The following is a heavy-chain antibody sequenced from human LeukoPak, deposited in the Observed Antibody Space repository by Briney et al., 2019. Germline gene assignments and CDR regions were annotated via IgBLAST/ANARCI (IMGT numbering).Heavy chain of an antibody. Sequence: PSGTLSLTCSVSGGSISSGGYYWTWIRQHPGKGLEWIGYIYYSGSTNYNPSLKSRVTISVDTSKNQFSLKLSSVTAADTAVYYCARDGYSYGFDYWGQGTLVTVSS. D-gene: IGHD5-18*01. CDR3: ARDGYSYGFDY. V-gene: IGHV4-31*03. CDR1: GGSISSGGYY. CDR2: IYYSGST. J-gene: IGHJ4*02.